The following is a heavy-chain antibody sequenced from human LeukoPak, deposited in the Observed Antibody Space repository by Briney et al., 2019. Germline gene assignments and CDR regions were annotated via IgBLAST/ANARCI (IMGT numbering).Heavy chain of an antibody. J-gene: IGHJ6*02. CDR2: ISSSSSYI. V-gene: IGHV3-21*01. D-gene: IGHD3-3*01. CDR3: ARDPPTTIFGVVIESCYGMDV. Sequence: PGGSLRLSCAASGFTFSSYSMNWVRQAPGKGLEWVSSISSSSSYIYYADSVKGRFTISRDNAKNSLYLQMNSLRAEDTAVYYCARDPPTTIFGVVIESCYGMDVWGQGTTVTLSS. CDR1: GFTFSSYS.